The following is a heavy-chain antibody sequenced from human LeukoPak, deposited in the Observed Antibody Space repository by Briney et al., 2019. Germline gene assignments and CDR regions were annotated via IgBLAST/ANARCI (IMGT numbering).Heavy chain of an antibody. D-gene: IGHD3-22*01. J-gene: IGHJ4*02. CDR1: GYTFTSYY. V-gene: IGHV1-3*01. CDR2: INAGNGNT. CDR3: ARGSSGSKGIY. Sequence: GASVKVSCKASGYTFTSYYMHWVRQAPGQRLEWMGWINAGNGNTKYSQKFQGRVAITRDTSASTAYMELSSLRSEDTAVYYCARGSSGSKGIYWGQGTLVTVSS.